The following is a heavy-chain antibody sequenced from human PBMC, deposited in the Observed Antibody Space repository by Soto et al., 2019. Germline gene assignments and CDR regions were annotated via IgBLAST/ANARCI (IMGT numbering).Heavy chain of an antibody. Sequence: SETLPLTCTVSGGSISSGDYYWSWIRQPPGKGLEWIGYIYYSGSTYYNPSLKSRVTISVDTSKNQFSLKLSSVTAADTAVYYCAREGEATPFDYWGQGTLVTVSS. CDR3: AREGEATPFDY. D-gene: IGHD3-16*01. CDR1: GGSISSGDYY. J-gene: IGHJ4*02. CDR2: IYYSGST. V-gene: IGHV4-30-4*01.